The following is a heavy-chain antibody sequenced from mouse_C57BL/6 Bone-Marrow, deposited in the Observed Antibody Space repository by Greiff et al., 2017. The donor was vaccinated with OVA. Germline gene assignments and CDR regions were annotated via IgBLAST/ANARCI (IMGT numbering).Heavy chain of an antibody. Sequence: EVHLVESGGGLVQPGGSLKLSCAASGFTFSDYYMYWVRQTPEKRLEWVAYISNGGGSTYYPDTVKGRFTISRDNAKNTLYLQMSRLKSEDTAMYYCARQGYYFAYWGQGTLVTVSA. J-gene: IGHJ3*01. CDR3: ARQGYYFAY. CDR1: GFTFSDYY. V-gene: IGHV5-12*01. D-gene: IGHD2-3*01. CDR2: ISNGGGST.